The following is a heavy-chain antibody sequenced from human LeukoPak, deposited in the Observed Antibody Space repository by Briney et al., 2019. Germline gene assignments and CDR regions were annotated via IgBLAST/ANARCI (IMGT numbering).Heavy chain of an antibody. V-gene: IGHV3-7*03. CDR3: ANVVFSGGWCPGY. Sequence: GGSLRLSCAATGFTVSSNYMRWVRQAPGKGLQWVAAINQDGDRKEYVDSVKGRFSISRDSATNSLYLQMNSLRAEDTAVYYCANVVFSGGWCPGYWGQGTLVTVSS. CDR1: GFTVSSNY. J-gene: IGHJ4*02. D-gene: IGHD2-15*01. CDR2: INQDGDRK.